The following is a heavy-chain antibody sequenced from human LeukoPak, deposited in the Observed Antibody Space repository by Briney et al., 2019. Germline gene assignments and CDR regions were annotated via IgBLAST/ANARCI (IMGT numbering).Heavy chain of an antibody. CDR2: ISDDGSST. V-gene: IGHV3-74*01. CDR3: ARDYYDSSGDSYYGMDV. J-gene: IGHJ6*02. CDR1: GFTFSSYW. D-gene: IGHD3-22*01. Sequence: GGSLRLSCAASGFTFSSYWMYWVRQAPGRGLVWVSRISDDGSSTSYADSVKGRFTISRDNSKNTLYLQMNSLRAEDTAVYYCARDYYDSSGDSYYGMDVWGQGTTVTVSS.